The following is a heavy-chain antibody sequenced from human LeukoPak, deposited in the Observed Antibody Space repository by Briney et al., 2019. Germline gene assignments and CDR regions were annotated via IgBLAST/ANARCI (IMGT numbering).Heavy chain of an antibody. CDR3: ARDSAGITMVRGVN. CDR1: GGSISSYY. Sequence: PSETLSLTCTVSGGSISSYYWSWIRQPPGKGLEWIGYMYYSGSTYYNPSLKSRVTISVDTSKNQFSLKLSSVTAADTAVYYCARDSAGITMVRGVNWGQGTLVTVSS. D-gene: IGHD3-10*01. J-gene: IGHJ4*02. CDR2: MYYSGST. V-gene: IGHV4-59*12.